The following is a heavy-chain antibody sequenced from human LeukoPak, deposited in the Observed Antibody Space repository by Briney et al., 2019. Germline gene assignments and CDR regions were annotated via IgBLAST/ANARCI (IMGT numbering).Heavy chain of an antibody. J-gene: IGHJ4*02. V-gene: IGHV4-59*01. D-gene: IGHD5-24*01. Sequence: PSETLSLTCTVSGGSISSYYWSWIRQPPGKGLEWIGYIYYSGSTNYNPSLKSRVTISVDTSKSQLSLKLSSVTAADTAVYYCARDNVGGYNFDYWGQGTLVTVSS. CDR2: IYYSGST. CDR3: ARDNVGGYNFDY. CDR1: GGSISSYY.